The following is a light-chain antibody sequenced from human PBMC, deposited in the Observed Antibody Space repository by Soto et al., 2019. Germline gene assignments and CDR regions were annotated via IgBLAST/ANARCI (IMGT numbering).Light chain of an antibody. Sequence: EPVMTQSPATLSLSPGERATLSCRASQSVNSNLAWYQQKIGQAPRVLIFGASTRATGIPARFSGSGSGTELTLTINRLQSEDFAVYYCQEYNTWPWTFGQGTKVDIK. CDR3: QEYNTWPWT. V-gene: IGKV3-15*01. CDR1: QSVNSN. J-gene: IGKJ1*01. CDR2: GAS.